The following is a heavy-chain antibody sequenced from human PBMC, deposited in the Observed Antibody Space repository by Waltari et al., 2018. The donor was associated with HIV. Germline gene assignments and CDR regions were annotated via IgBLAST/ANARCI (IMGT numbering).Heavy chain of an antibody. CDR1: GFTVSSNY. CDR3: AREPYYDSRGGYFDY. CDR2: IDSGGST. Sequence: EVQLVESGGGLIQPGGSLRLSCAASGFTVSSNYMSWVRQAPGKGLGWVSCIDSGGSTYYPDSVKGLFTISRDNSKNTLYLQMNSLRAEDTAVYYCAREPYYDSRGGYFDYWGQGTLVTVSS. J-gene: IGHJ4*02. D-gene: IGHD3-22*01. V-gene: IGHV3-53*01.